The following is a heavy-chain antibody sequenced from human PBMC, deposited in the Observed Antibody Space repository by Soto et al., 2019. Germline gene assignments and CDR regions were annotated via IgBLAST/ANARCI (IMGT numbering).Heavy chain of an antibody. CDR1: GYSFTSYW. CDR3: ARRSSGRTYYYYYGMDV. J-gene: IGHJ6*02. CDR2: IYPGDSDT. D-gene: IGHD6-19*01. V-gene: IGHV5-51*01. Sequence: PGESLKISCKGSGYSFTSYWIGWVRQMPGKGLEWMGIIYPGDSDTRYSPSFQGQVTISADKSISTAHLQWSSLKASDTAMYYCARRSSGRTYYYYYGMDVWGQGTTVTVSS.